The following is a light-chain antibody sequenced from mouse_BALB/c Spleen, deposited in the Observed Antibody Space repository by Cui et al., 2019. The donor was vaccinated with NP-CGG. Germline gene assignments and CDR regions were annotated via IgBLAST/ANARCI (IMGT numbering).Light chain of an antibody. J-gene: IGLJ1*01. V-gene: IGLV1*01. CDR2: GTN. Sequence: QTVLTQRNPLTTSPGETVTLTCRSSTGAVTTSNYANWVQEKPDHLFTGLIGGTNNRVPGVPARFSGSLIGDKAALTITGAQTEDEAIYFCVLWYSNHWVFGGGTKLTVL. CDR3: VLWYSNHWV. CDR1: TGAVTTSNY.